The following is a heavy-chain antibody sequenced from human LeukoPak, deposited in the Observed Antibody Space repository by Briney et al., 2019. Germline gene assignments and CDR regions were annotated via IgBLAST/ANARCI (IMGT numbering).Heavy chain of an antibody. CDR1: GFTFSSHS. CDR3: VRESVYYDSSGYYNVLDY. J-gene: IGHJ4*02. V-gene: IGHV3-21*01. CDR2: ITSSSDYI. D-gene: IGHD3-22*01. Sequence: GGSLRLSCAASGFTFSSHSMNWVRQAPGKGLEWVSVITSSSDYIYYADSLKGRFTVSRDNAKNSLYLQVNSLRAEDTAAYYCVRESVYYDSSGYYNVLDYWGQGTLVTVSS.